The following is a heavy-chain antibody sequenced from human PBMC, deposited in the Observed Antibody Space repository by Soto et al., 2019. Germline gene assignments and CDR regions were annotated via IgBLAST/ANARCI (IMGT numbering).Heavy chain of an antibody. Sequence: EASVKVSCKASGYTFTSYAMHWVRQAPGQRLEWMGWINAGNGNTKYSQKFQGRVTITRDTSASTAYMELSSLRSEDTAVYYCARSPGMAVHWFDPWGQGTLVTVS. CDR3: ARSPGMAVHWFDP. J-gene: IGHJ5*02. CDR2: INAGNGNT. D-gene: IGHD6-19*01. CDR1: GYTFTSYA. V-gene: IGHV1-3*01.